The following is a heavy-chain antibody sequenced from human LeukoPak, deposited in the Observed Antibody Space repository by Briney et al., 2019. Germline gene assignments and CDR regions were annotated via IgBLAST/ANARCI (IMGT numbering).Heavy chain of an antibody. CDR2: IYYSGST. CDR1: GGSISSYY. Sequence: SETLSLTCTVSGGSISSYYWSWIRQPPGKGLEWIGYIYYSGSTNYNPSLKSRVTISVDTSKNQFSLKLSSVTAADTAVYYCAREPYSCSPFDYWGQGTLVTVSS. D-gene: IGHD6-6*01. V-gene: IGHV4-59*01. CDR3: AREPYSCSPFDY. J-gene: IGHJ4*02.